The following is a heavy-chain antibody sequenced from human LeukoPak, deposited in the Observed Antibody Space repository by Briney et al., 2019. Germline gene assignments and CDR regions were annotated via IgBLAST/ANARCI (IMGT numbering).Heavy chain of an antibody. CDR3: ARDPTTVTKGFDI. Sequence: NPSETLSLTCTVSGGSISSHYWSWIRQPPGKGLEWIGYIYYSGSTNYNPSLKSRVTISVDTSKNQFSLKLSSVTAADTAVYYCARDPTTVTKGFDIWGQGTLVTVSS. V-gene: IGHV4-59*11. D-gene: IGHD4-17*01. CDR1: GGSISSHY. CDR2: IYYSGST. J-gene: IGHJ3*02.